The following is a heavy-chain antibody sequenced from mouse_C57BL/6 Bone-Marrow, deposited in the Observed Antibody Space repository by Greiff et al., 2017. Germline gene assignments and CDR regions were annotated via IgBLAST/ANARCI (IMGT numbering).Heavy chain of an antibody. CDR2: IDPSDSYT. CDR3: ARESITTVVPYFDY. J-gene: IGHJ2*01. Sequence: QVQLQQPGAELVRPGTSVKLSCKASGYTFTSYWMHWVKQRPGQGLEWIGVIDPSDSYTNYNQKFKGKATLTVDTSSSTAYMQLSSLTSEDSAVYYCARESITTVVPYFDYWGKGTTLTVSS. D-gene: IGHD1-1*01. CDR1: GYTFTSYW. V-gene: IGHV1-59*01.